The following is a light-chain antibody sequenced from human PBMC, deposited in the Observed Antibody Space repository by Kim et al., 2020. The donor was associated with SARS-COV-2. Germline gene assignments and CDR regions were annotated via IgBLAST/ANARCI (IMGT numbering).Light chain of an antibody. CDR1: QGISSY. J-gene: IGKJ4*01. Sequence: ASTGDRVTITCRASQGISSYLAGYQQKPGKAPKLLIYAASTLQSGVPSRFSGSGSGTDFTLTISCLQSEDFATYYCQQYYSYPLTFGGGTKVYIK. CDR2: AAS. CDR3: QQYYSYPLT. V-gene: IGKV1-8*01.